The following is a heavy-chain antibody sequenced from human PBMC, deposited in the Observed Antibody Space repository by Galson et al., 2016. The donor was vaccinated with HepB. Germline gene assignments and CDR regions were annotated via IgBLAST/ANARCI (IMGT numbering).Heavy chain of an antibody. CDR2: ISSSGSYI. Sequence: SLRLSCAASGFTFSDYFMNWVRQAPGRGLEWVSYISSSGSYINYADSVKGRFTISRDNSNNTLYLQMNNLRVEDTALYYCAKGVYVDAAPDSWGQGTLVTVSS. V-gene: IGHV3-11*05. CDR3: AKGVYVDAAPDS. J-gene: IGHJ4*02. D-gene: IGHD5-12*01. CDR1: GFTFSDYF.